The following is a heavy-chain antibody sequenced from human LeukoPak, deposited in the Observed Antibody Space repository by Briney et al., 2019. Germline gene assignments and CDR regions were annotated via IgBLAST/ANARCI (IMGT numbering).Heavy chain of an antibody. CDR2: IIPIFGTA. V-gene: IGHV1-69*05. D-gene: IGHD7-27*01. Sequence: GASVKVSCKASGGTFSSYAISWVRQAPGQGLEWMGGIIPIFGTANYAQKFQGRVTITTDESTSTAYMELSSLRSEDTAVYYCARGLTGEPYYYMDVWGKGTTVTVSS. J-gene: IGHJ6*03. CDR1: GGTFSSYA. CDR3: ARGLTGEPYYYMDV.